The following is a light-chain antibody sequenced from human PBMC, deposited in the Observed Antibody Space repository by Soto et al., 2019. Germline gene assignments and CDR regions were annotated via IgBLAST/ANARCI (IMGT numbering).Light chain of an antibody. J-gene: IGLJ1*01. CDR3: AAWDDSLNGYV. V-gene: IGLV1-44*01. CDR2: SNN. Sequence: QPVLTQPPSASGTPGQRVTISCSGSSSNIGSNPVNWYQLLPGTAPKLLIYSNNQRPSGVPDRFSGSKSGTSASLAISGLQSEDGADYYCAAWDDSLNGYVFGTGTKLTVL. CDR1: SSNIGSNP.